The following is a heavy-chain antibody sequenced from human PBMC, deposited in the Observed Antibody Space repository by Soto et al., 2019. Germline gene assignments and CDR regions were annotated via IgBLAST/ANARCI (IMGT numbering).Heavy chain of an antibody. CDR1: GGTFSSYA. V-gene: IGHV1-69*01. CDR2: IIPIFGTA. D-gene: IGHD6-6*01. J-gene: IGHJ6*02. CDR3: ARGASISRDVETFYGMDV. Sequence: QVQLVQSGAEVKKPGSSVKVSCTASGGTFSSYAISWVRQAPGQGLEWMGGIIPIFGTANYAQKFQGRVTITADESTSTAYMELSSLRSEDTAVYYCARGASISRDVETFYGMDVWGQGTTVTVSS.